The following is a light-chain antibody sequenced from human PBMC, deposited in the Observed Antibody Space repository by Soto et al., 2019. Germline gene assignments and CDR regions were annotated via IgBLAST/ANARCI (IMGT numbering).Light chain of an antibody. CDR2: AAS. Sequence: DIQMTQSPSSLSASVGDRVTITCRASQSISSYLNWYQQKPGKAPKLLIYAASSLQSGVPSRFSGSGSGTDFTLTISSLQPEEFANYYCQKSNSTPQTFGPGTKVDI. J-gene: IGKJ3*01. CDR1: QSISSY. CDR3: QKSNSTPQT. V-gene: IGKV1-39*01.